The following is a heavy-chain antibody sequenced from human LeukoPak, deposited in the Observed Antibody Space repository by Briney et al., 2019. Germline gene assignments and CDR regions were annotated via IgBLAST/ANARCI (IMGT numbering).Heavy chain of an antibody. CDR2: IWYDGSNK. D-gene: IGHD3-9*01. J-gene: IGHJ3*02. Sequence: GRSLRLSCAASGFTFSSYGMHWVRRAPGKGLEWVAVIWYDGSNKYYADSVKGRFTISRDNSKNTLYLQMNSLRAEDTAVYYCARDFEAYYDILTGYYKGPFDIWGQGTMVTVSS. CDR1: GFTFSSYG. V-gene: IGHV3-33*01. CDR3: ARDFEAYYDILTGYYKGPFDI.